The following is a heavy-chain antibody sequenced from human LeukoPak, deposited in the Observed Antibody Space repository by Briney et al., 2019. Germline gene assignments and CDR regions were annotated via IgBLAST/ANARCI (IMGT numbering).Heavy chain of an antibody. CDR2: IWYDGSNK. D-gene: IGHD3/OR15-3a*01. CDR1: GFTFSSYG. J-gene: IGHJ4*02. CDR3: ARDNNWTPDY. Sequence: GGSLRLSCAASGFTFSSYGMHWVRQAPGKGLEWVAAIWYDGSNKYHADSVKGRFTISRDNSKNTLYLQMNSLRAEDTAVYYCARDNNWTPDYWGQGTLVTASS. V-gene: IGHV3-33*01.